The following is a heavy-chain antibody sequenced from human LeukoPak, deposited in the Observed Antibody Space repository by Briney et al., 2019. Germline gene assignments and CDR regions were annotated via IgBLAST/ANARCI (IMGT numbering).Heavy chain of an antibody. D-gene: IGHD6-19*01. CDR2: IGPSGGTI. Sequence: GGSLRLSCAASGFTFSHYSMKWVRQAPGKGLEWISYIGPSGGTIYYADSVKGRFTISRDNARNSLSLQMNSLRDEDTAVYYCARPAGYTSGWTGGFYFDCWGQGTLVTVSS. V-gene: IGHV3-48*02. CDR1: GFTFSHYS. J-gene: IGHJ4*02. CDR3: ARPAGYTSGWTGGFYFDC.